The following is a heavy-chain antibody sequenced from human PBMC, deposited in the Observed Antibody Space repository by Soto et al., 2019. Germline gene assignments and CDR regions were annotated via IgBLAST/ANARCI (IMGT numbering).Heavy chain of an antibody. CDR1: GFTFSSYS. Sequence: GGSLRLSCAASGFTFSSYSMNWVRQAPGKGLEWVSSISSSSSYIYYADSVKGRFTLSRDNSMRTGYLQMNTLRDDDTGLYFCARGNLSFDFDPWGRGTLVTVSS. CDR2: ISSSSSYI. V-gene: IGHV3-21*01. CDR3: ARGNLSFDFDP. J-gene: IGHJ4*02. D-gene: IGHD2-15*01.